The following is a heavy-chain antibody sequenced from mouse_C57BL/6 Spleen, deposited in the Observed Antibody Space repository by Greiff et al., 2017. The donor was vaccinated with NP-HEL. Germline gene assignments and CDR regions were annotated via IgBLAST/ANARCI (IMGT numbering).Heavy chain of an antibody. CDR3: ARDYDGYYDAY. Sequence: EVQLVESGGGLVKPGGSLKLSCAASGFTFSSYAMSWVRQTPEKRLEWVATISDGGSYTYYPDNVKGRFTISRDNAKNNLYLQMSHLKSEDTAMYYCARDYDGYYDAYWGQGTLVTVSA. CDR1: GFTFSSYA. J-gene: IGHJ3*01. CDR2: ISDGGSYT. D-gene: IGHD2-3*01. V-gene: IGHV5-4*01.